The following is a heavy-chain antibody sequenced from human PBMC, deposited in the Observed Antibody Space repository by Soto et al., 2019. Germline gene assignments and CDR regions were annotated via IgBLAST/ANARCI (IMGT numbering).Heavy chain of an antibody. J-gene: IGHJ6*02. D-gene: IGHD2-2*01. Sequence: SETLSLTXTVSGGSISSGGYYWSWIRQHPGKGLEWIGYIYYSGSTYYNPSLKSRVTISVDTSKNQFSLKLSSVTAADTAVYYCARDKSGYIVVVPASVEGGYGMDVWGQGTTVTVSS. CDR3: ARDKSGYIVVVPASVEGGYGMDV. CDR2: IYYSGST. CDR1: GGSISSGGYY. V-gene: IGHV4-31*02.